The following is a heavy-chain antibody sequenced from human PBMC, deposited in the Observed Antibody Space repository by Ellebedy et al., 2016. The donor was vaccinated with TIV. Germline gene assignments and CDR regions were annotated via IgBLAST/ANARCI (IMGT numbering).Heavy chain of an antibody. CDR2: IYYSGST. CDR3: ARDGTSGFDY. Sequence: SETLSLXCTVSGGSISSYYWSWIRQPPGKGLEWIGYIYYSGSTNYNPSLKSRVTISVDTSKNQFSLKLSSVTAADTAVYYCARDGTSGFDYWGQGTLVTVSS. D-gene: IGHD3-3*01. CDR1: GGSISSYY. J-gene: IGHJ4*02. V-gene: IGHV4-59*01.